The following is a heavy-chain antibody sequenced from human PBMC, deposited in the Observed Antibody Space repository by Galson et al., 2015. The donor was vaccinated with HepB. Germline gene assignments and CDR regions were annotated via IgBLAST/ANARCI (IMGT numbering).Heavy chain of an antibody. J-gene: IGHJ1*01. V-gene: IGHV3-49*03. D-gene: IGHD3-3*01. CDR2: IRSKANGGTR. CDR1: GFLFGDYA. Sequence: SLRLSCATSGFLFGDYAMDWFRQAPGKELEWAGFIRSKANGGTRQYAASVKGRFTISRDESKSIAYLQMNSLKTEDTAVYYCHFGDFQHWGQGTLVSVSS. CDR3: HFGDFQH.